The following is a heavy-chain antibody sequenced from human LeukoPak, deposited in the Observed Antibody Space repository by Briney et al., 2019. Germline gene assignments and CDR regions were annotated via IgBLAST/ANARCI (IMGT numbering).Heavy chain of an antibody. CDR2: VSGNGLGT. CDR1: GFTFSRNA. D-gene: IGHD3-22*01. J-gene: IGHJ4*02. CDR3: AKDANYLRSSGYLIPIDF. V-gene: IGHV3-23*01. Sequence: PGGSLRLSCAASGFTFSRNAMNWVRQAPGKGLEWVAAVSGNGLGTYYADSVKGRFNISRDNSRNTLYLQVNSLRIEDTAFYYCAKDANYLRSSGYLIPIDFWGQGTLVTVSS.